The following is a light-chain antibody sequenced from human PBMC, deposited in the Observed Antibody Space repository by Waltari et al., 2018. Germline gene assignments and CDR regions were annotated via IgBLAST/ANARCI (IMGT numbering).Light chain of an antibody. V-gene: IGKV3-15*01. CDR3: QRYSNWPPEYT. CDR2: GAS. CDR1: QSVGSN. Sequence: ELVVTQSPATLSVSPGERATLSCRASQSVGSNLAWYQQKPGQAPRLLTYGASTSATGIPARFSGSGSGTEFTLTISSLQSEDFAVYYCQRYSNWPPEYTFGQGTKLEIK. J-gene: IGKJ2*01.